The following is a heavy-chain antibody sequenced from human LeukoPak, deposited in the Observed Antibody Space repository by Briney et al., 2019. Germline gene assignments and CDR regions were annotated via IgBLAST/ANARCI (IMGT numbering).Heavy chain of an antibody. V-gene: IGHV4-61*02. J-gene: IGHJ6*03. CDR1: GGSISSGSYC. D-gene: IGHD2-2*01. Sequence: SQTLSLTCTVSGGSISSGSYCWSRIRQPARKGLEWIGRIYTSGSTNYNPSLKSRVTISVDTSKNQFSLKLSSVTAADTAVYYCARDHPQYCSSTSCPIYYYYYYMDVWGKGTTVTVSS. CDR3: ARDHPQYCSSTSCPIYYYYYYMDV. CDR2: IYTSGST.